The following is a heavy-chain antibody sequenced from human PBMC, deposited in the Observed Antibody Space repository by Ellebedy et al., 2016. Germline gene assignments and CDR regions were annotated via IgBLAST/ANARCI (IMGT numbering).Heavy chain of an antibody. Sequence: ETLSLTCAASGFTFSSYAMSWVRQAPGKGLEWVSAISGSGGSTYYADSVKGRFTISRDNSKNTLYVQMNSLRAEDTAVYYCARSPQHFYYFDYWGQGTLVTVSS. J-gene: IGHJ4*02. CDR3: ARSPQHFYYFDY. CDR1: GFTFSSYA. D-gene: IGHD3-3*02. V-gene: IGHV3-23*01. CDR2: ISGSGGST.